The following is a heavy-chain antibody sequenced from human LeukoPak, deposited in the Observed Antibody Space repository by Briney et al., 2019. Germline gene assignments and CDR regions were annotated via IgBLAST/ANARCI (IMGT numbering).Heavy chain of an antibody. D-gene: IGHD4-17*01. J-gene: IGHJ4*02. V-gene: IGHV4-34*01. CDR2: INHSGSA. CDR3: ARGQGTVTTH. CDR1: GGSFSGYY. Sequence: SETLSLTCAVYGGSFSGYYWSWIRQPPGKGLEWIGEINHSGSANYNPSLKSRVTISLDTSKDQFSLKLSSVTAADTAVYYCARGQGTVTTHWGQGTLVTVSS.